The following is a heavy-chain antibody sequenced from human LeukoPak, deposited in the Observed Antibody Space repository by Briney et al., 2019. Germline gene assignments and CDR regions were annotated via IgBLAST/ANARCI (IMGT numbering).Heavy chain of an antibody. D-gene: IGHD6-19*01. CDR3: AKDSSPLYSSGWYSYFDY. Sequence: PGGSLRLSCAASGFTFDDYAMHWVRQAPGKCREWVSGISWSSGCIGYADSVKGRFTISRDNAKNSLYLQMNSLRAEDTALYYCAKDSSPLYSSGWYSYFDYWGQGTLVTVSS. CDR1: GFTFDDYA. V-gene: IGHV3-9*01. J-gene: IGHJ4*02. CDR2: ISWSSGCI.